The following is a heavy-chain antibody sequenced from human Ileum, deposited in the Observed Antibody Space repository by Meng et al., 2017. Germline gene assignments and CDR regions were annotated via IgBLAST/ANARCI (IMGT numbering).Heavy chain of an antibody. Sequence: GESLKISCAASGFTSSTYWMHWVRQAPGKVLEWVSRIDSDGRDPSYADSVKGRFTSSRDNAKNTLFLQMNSLRPEDTAVYYCARAVGYSPFWGQGTLVTVSS. J-gene: IGHJ4*02. D-gene: IGHD5-18*01. CDR1: GFTSSTYW. CDR2: IDSDGRDP. CDR3: ARAVGYSPF. V-gene: IGHV3-74*01.